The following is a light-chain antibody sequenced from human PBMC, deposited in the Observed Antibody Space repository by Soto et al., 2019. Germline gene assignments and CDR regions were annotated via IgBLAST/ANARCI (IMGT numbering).Light chain of an antibody. Sequence: EIVLTQSPGTLSLSPGERSTFSCRASQSVSSNYLAWYQQKPGQAPRLLIYGAFKRATGIPDRFSGSGSGTDFTLTISSLEPEDFAVYYCQQRSNWPPITFGQGTRLEI. CDR1: QSVSSNY. V-gene: IGKV3D-20*02. CDR2: GAF. J-gene: IGKJ5*01. CDR3: QQRSNWPPIT.